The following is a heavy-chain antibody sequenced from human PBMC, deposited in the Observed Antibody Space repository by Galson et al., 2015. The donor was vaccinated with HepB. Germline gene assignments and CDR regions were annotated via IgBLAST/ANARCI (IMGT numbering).Heavy chain of an antibody. J-gene: IGHJ3*02. Sequence: SLRLSCAASGFTFSSYGMHWVRQAPGKGLEWVAVISYDGSNKYYADSVKGRFTISRDNSKNTLYLQMNSLRAEDTAVYYCAKGIFEEATDAFDIWGQGTMVTVSS. CDR1: GFTFSSYG. CDR3: AKGIFEEATDAFDI. CDR2: ISYDGSNK. D-gene: IGHD3-3*01. V-gene: IGHV3-30*18.